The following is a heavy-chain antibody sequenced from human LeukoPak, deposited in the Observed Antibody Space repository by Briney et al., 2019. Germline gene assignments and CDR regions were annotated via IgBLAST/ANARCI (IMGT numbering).Heavy chain of an antibody. CDR2: ISAYNGNT. CDR3: ARYYYDSSGYPVDY. D-gene: IGHD3-22*01. J-gene: IGHJ4*02. CDR1: QYTFTDYA. V-gene: IGHV1-18*01. Sequence: GASVKVSCKASQYTFTDYAVHWVRQAPGQGLEWMGWISAYNGNTNYAQKLQGRVTMTTDTSTSTAYMELRSLRSDDTAVYYCARYYYDSSGYPVDYWGQGTLVTVSS.